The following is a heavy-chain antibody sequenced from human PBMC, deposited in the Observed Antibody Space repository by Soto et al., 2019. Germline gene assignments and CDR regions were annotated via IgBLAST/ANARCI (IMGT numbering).Heavy chain of an antibody. V-gene: IGHV4-59*01. CDR3: ARDQGGPFDY. D-gene: IGHD2-15*01. CDR1: GVSFSTYY. J-gene: IGHJ4*02. CDR2: IYYSGSS. Sequence: QVQLQESGPGLVKPSETLSLTCTVSGVSFSTYYWSWIRQAPGKGLEWIGYIYYSGSSNYNPSLKSRVTMSVDTSKNQRSLKLSSVTAADTAVYYCARDQGGPFDYWGQGTLVTVSS.